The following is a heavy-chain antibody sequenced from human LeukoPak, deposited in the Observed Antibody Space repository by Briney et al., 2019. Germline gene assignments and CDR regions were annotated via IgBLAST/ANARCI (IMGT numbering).Heavy chain of an antibody. Sequence: SETLSLTCAVSGYSISSGYYWGWIRPPPGKGLEWIGSIYHSGSTYYNPSLKSRVTISVDTSKNQFSLKLSSVTAADTAVYYCARHVGYSSSRYDYWGQGTLVTVSS. CDR3: ARHVGYSSSRYDY. CDR1: GYSISSGYY. D-gene: IGHD6-13*01. CDR2: IYHSGST. J-gene: IGHJ4*02. V-gene: IGHV4-38-2*01.